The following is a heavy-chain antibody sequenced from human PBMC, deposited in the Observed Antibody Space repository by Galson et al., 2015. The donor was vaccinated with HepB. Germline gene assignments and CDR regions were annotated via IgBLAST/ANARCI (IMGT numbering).Heavy chain of an antibody. J-gene: IGHJ4*02. Sequence: SLRLSCAASGFTFSVYWMHWVRQAPGKGLEWVANIKQDGSEKYYVDSVKGRFTISRDYAKNSLYLQVNSLRAEDTAVYYCARGRFYYFDYWGQGILVTVSS. CDR2: IKQDGSEK. CDR3: ARGRFYYFDY. V-gene: IGHV3-7*01. D-gene: IGHD2/OR15-2a*01. CDR1: GFTFSVYW.